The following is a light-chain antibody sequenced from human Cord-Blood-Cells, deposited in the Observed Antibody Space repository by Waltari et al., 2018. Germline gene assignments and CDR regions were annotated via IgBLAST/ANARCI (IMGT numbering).Light chain of an antibody. CDR1: QDIRNY. J-gene: IGKJ3*01. CDR2: DAA. V-gene: IGKV1-33*01. CDR3: QQYDNLLFT. Sequence: DIQMTQSPSSLSASVGDRVTITCQASQDIRNYLNWYQQKPGKAPKLLFYDAANLETGVPSRFSGSGSGTDFTFTISSLQPEDIATYYCQQYDNLLFTFGPGTKVDIK.